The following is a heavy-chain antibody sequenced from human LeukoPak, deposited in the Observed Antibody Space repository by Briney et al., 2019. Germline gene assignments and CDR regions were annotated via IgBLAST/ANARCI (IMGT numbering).Heavy chain of an antibody. D-gene: IGHD2-15*01. CDR2: IYYSGST. CDR1: GGSISSYY. CDR3: ARDYCSGGSCYPDY. J-gene: IGHJ4*02. V-gene: IGHV4-59*06. Sequence: PSETLSLTCTVSGGSISSYYWSWIRQPPGKGLEWIGYIYYSGSTYYNPSLKSRVTISVDTSKNQFSLKLSSVTAADTAVYYCARDYCSGGSCYPDYWGQGTLVTVSS.